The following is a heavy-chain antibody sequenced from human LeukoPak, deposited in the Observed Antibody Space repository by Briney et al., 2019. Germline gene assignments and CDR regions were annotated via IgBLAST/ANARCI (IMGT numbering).Heavy chain of an antibody. J-gene: IGHJ5*02. D-gene: IGHD3-3*01. CDR1: GFTFSSYS. V-gene: IGHV3-48*04. Sequence: GGSLRLSCAASGFTFSSYSTNWVRQAPGKGLEWVSYISSSSSTIYYADSVKGRFTISRDNAKNSLYLQMNSLRAEDTAVYYCARATYYDFWSGYSWVNWFDPWAREPWSPSPQ. CDR2: ISSSSSTI. CDR3: ARATYYDFWSGYSWVNWFDP.